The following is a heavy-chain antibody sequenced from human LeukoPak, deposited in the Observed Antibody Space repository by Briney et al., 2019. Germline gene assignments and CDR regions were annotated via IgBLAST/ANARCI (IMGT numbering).Heavy chain of an antibody. D-gene: IGHD3-22*01. CDR1: GFTLSSYA. V-gene: IGHV3-30*04. Sequence: GRSLRLSCAASGFTLSSYAMHWVRQAPGKGLEWAAVISYDGSNKYYADSVKGRFTISRDNSKNTLYLQMNSLRAEDTAVYYRASLYDSSGYYLLARYYYYMDVWGKGTTVTVSS. CDR3: ASLYDSSGYYLLARYYYYMDV. CDR2: ISYDGSNK. J-gene: IGHJ6*03.